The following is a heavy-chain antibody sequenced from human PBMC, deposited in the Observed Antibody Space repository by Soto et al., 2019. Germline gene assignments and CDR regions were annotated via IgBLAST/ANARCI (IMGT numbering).Heavy chain of an antibody. CDR2: ISAYNGNT. Sequence: ASVKVSCKASGYTFTSYGISWVRQAPGQGLEWMGWISAYNGNTNYAQKLQGRVTMTTDTSTNTAYMELRSLRSDDTAVYYCARDLGYCSGGSCQPSYGMDVWGQGTTVTVSS. CDR1: GYTFTSYG. V-gene: IGHV1-18*01. D-gene: IGHD2-15*01. CDR3: ARDLGYCSGGSCQPSYGMDV. J-gene: IGHJ6*02.